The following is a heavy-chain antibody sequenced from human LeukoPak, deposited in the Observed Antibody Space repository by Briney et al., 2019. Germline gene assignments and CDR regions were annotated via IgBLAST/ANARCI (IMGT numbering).Heavy chain of an antibody. J-gene: IGHJ4*02. CDR2: ISSSSSYT. D-gene: IGHD5-12*01. V-gene: IGHV3-11*05. CDR1: GFTFSDYY. Sequence: GGSLRLSCAASGFTFSDYYMSWIRQAPGKGLEWVSYISSSSSYTNYADSVKGRFTISRDNAKNSLHLQMNSLRAEDTAVYYCASDTRYSGYEDFDYWGEGTLVTVSS. CDR3: ASDTRYSGYEDFDY.